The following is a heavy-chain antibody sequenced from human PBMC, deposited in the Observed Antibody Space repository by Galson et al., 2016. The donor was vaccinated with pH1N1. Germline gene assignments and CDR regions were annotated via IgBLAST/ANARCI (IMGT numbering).Heavy chain of an antibody. CDR2: LYSSGTT. CDR1: GGSISRSN. CDR3: ARHLHVPGFKGIDS. V-gene: IGHV4-59*08. D-gene: IGHD5-24*01. J-gene: IGHJ4*02. Sequence: ISGGSISRSNWCWIRQSPVKGLEWIGYLYSSGTTTYNPSVASRVIISVDTPKNQFSLNLDFVTAADTAIYYCARHLHVPGFKGIDSWGRGILVTVSS.